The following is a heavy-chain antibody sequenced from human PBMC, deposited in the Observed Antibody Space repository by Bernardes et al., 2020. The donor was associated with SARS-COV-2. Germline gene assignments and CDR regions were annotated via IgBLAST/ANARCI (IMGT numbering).Heavy chain of an antibody. D-gene: IGHD6-13*01. Sequence: GGSLRLSCAASGFTFSSYAMSWVRQAPGKGLEWVSAFSGSGGSTYYADSVKGRFTISRDNSKNTLYLQMNSLRAEDTAVYYCAKAIAAAGFPFDYWGQGTLVTVSS. V-gene: IGHV3-23*01. CDR2: FSGSGGST. CDR1: GFTFSSYA. J-gene: IGHJ4*02. CDR3: AKAIAAAGFPFDY.